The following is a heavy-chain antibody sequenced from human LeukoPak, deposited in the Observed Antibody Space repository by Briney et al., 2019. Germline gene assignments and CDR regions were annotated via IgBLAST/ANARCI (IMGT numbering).Heavy chain of an antibody. D-gene: IGHD6-13*01. CDR1: GFTFSDYY. V-gene: IGHV3-11*01. J-gene: IGHJ4*02. CDR2: LSSSGSTI. CDR3: ARDYSRIAAAGIIDY. Sequence: GGSLRLSCAASGFTFSDYYMSWIRQAPGKGLEWVSYLSSSGSTIYYADSVKGRFTISRDNAKNSLYLQMNSLRAEDTAVYYCARDYSRIAAAGIIDYWGQGTLVTVSS.